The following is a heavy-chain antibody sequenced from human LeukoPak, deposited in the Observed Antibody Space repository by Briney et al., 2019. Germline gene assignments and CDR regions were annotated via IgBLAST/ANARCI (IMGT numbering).Heavy chain of an antibody. CDR1: GGSFSISY. CDR2: IYHSGST. Sequence: PSETLSLTCGVSGGSFSISYWSWIRQPPGKGLEWIGEIYHSGSTNYNPSLKSRVTISVDKSKNQFSLKLSSVTAADTAVYYCARDSPIAAAGTGYYYGMDVWGQGTTVTVSS. J-gene: IGHJ6*02. D-gene: IGHD6-13*01. V-gene: IGHV4-34*01. CDR3: ARDSPIAAAGTGYYYGMDV.